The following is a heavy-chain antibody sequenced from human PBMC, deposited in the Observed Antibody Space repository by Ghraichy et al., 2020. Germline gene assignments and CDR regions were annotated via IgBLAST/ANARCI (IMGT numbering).Heavy chain of an antibody. CDR1: GFPFRSYA. V-gene: IGHV3-23*01. CDR2: ISGSDGRS. CDR3: AKGRLSGGVDWTLDY. D-gene: IGHD1-1*01. Sequence: GGSLRLSCAASGFPFRSYAMHWVRQAPGKGLDWVSGISGSDGRSYYADAVKGRFTISRDNSKNTVHLHMNIVRVEDTATYYCAKGRLSGGVDWTLDYWGQGALVTVSS. J-gene: IGHJ4*02.